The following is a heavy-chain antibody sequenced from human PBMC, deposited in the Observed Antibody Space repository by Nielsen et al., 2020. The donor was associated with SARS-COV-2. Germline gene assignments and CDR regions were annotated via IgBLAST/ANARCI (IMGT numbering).Heavy chain of an antibody. CDR3: AALKGVGEFDP. D-gene: IGHD1-26*01. CDR1: GGSISSGGYS. J-gene: IGHJ5*02. CDR2: IYHSGST. Sequence: SETLSLTCAVSGGSISSGGYSWSWLRQPPGKGLEWIGYIYHSGSTYYNPSLKSRVTISVDRSKNQFSLKLSSVTAADTAVYYCAALKGVGEFDPWGQGTLVTVSS. V-gene: IGHV4-30-2*01.